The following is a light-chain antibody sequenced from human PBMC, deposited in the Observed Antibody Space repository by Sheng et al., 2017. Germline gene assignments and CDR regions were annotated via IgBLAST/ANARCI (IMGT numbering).Light chain of an antibody. CDR1: QDISNY. CDR2: DAS. V-gene: IGKV1-33*01. CDR3: QQYDNVVYT. J-gene: IGKJ2*01. Sequence: DIQMTQSPSSLSASVGDRVTITCQASQDISNYLNWYQQKPGKAPKVLIYDASYLGTGVPSRFSGSGSGTHFTFTISSLQPEDIATYYCQQYDNVVYTFGQGTKLEI.